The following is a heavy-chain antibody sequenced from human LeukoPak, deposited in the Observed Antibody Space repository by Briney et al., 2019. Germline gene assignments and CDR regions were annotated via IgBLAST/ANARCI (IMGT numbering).Heavy chain of an antibody. CDR3: ARLRDSSGFYSRV. V-gene: IGHV4-61*02. J-gene: IGHJ4*02. Sequence: PSETLSLTCTVSGGSISSGSYYWSWIRQPAGKGLEWIGRIYTSGSTNYNPSLKSRVAISVDTSKNQFSLKLSSVTAADTAVYYCARLRDSSGFYSRVWGQGTLVAVSS. D-gene: IGHD3-22*01. CDR1: GGSISSGSYY. CDR2: IYTSGST.